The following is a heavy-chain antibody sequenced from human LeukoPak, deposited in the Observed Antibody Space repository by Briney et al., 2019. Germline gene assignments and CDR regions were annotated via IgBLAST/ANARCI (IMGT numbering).Heavy chain of an antibody. J-gene: IGHJ5*02. CDR2: INHSGST. CDR3: ARGPPNSSSWVNWFDP. D-gene: IGHD6-13*01. V-gene: IGHV4-34*01. Sequence: SETLSLTCAVYGGSFSGYYWSWICQPPGKGLEWIGEINHSGSTNYNPSLKSRVTISVDTSKNQFSLKLSSVTAADTAVYYCARGPPNSSSWVNWFDPWGQGTLVTVSS. CDR1: GGSFSGYY.